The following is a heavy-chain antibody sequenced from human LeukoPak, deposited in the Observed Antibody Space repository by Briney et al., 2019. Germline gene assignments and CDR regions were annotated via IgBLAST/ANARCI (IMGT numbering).Heavy chain of an antibody. CDR3: AKDLYYYDSSGYYVFDY. CDR2: ISGSGGST. V-gene: IGHV3-23*01. Sequence: TGGSLRLSCAASGFTFSSYGMSWVRQAPGKGLEWVSAISGSGGSTYYADSVKGRFTISRDNSKNTLYLQMNSLRAEDTAVYYCAKDLYYYDSSGYYVFDYWGQGTLVTVSS. D-gene: IGHD3-22*01. J-gene: IGHJ4*02. CDR1: GFTFSSYG.